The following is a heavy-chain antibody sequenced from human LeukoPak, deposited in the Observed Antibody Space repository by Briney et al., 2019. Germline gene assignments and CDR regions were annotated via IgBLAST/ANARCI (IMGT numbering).Heavy chain of an antibody. V-gene: IGHV5-51*01. CDR3: ARPAEGVEYSSSFDY. Sequence: GASLQISCKGSGSIFTSYWIGWVRQLPGKGLEWMGIIYPGDSDTRYSPSFQGQVTISADKSISTAYLQWSSLKASDTAMYYCARPAEGVEYSSSFDYWGQGTLVTVSS. CDR1: GSIFTSYW. D-gene: IGHD6-6*01. CDR2: IYPGDSDT. J-gene: IGHJ4*02.